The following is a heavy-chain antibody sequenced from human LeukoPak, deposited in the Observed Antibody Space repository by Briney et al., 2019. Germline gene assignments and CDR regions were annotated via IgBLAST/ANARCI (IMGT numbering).Heavy chain of an antibody. J-gene: IGHJ4*02. CDR1: GGSFSGYY. CDR2: INHSGST. V-gene: IGHV4-34*01. CDR3: ARAGDGYNYFN. Sequence: PSETLSLTCAVYGGSFSGYYWSWIRQPPGKGLEWIGEINHSGSTNYNPSLKSRVTISVDTSKNQFSLKLSSVTAADTAVYYCARAGDGYNYFNWGQGTLVTVSS. D-gene: IGHD5-24*01.